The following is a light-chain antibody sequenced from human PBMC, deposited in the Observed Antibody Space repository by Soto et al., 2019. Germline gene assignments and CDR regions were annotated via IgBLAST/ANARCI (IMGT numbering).Light chain of an antibody. CDR3: QQYSDSPPT. CDR1: QSVSSH. V-gene: IGKV3-11*01. CDR2: DAS. Sequence: EIVLTQSPSTLSLSPGERATVSCRASQSVSSHLAWYQQKRGQAPRLLIYDASSRASGIPARFSGSGSGTDFTLTIDRLEPEDFAMYYCQQYSDSPPTFGQGAKVDIK. J-gene: IGKJ1*01.